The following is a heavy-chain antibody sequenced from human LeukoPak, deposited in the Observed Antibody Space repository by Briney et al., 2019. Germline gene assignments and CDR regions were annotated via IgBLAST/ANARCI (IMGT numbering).Heavy chain of an antibody. V-gene: IGHV1-69-2*01. CDR3: ATMTTFDP. CDR2: VDPEDGET. J-gene: IGHJ5*02. CDR1: GYTFTDYY. D-gene: IGHD4-11*01. Sequence: GASVKVSCKAFGYTFTDYYIHWVTEAPGKGLEWMGRVDPEDGETTYAEKFQGRVTTTADTSTDTAYMELNNLRSEDTAVYYCATMTTFDPWGQGTLVTVSS.